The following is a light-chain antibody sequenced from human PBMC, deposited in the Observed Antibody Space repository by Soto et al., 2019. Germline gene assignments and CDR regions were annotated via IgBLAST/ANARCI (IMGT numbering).Light chain of an antibody. CDR2: ANS. J-gene: IGLJ1*01. Sequence: QSVLTQPPSVSGAPGQRVTISCTGSSSNIGAGYDIHWYQQVPGTAPKPLIYANSNRASGVPDRFSGSKSGTSASLAITGLQDEDEADYYCQSYDTSLSGYVFGPGTKVTVL. CDR1: SSNIGAGYD. CDR3: QSYDTSLSGYV. V-gene: IGLV1-40*01.